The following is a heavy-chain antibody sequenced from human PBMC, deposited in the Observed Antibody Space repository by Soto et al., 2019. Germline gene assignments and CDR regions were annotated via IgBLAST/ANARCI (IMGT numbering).Heavy chain of an antibody. V-gene: IGHV3-23*01. D-gene: IGHD4-17*01. CDR3: AIDPSLYYGDYESDY. CDR2: ISGSGGST. J-gene: IGHJ4*02. Sequence: EVQLLESGGGLVQPGGSLRLSCAASGFTFSSYAMSWVRQAPGKGLEWVSAISGSGGSTYYADSVKGRFTISRDNSKNTLDLQMNSLRAEDTAVYYCAIDPSLYYGDYESDYWGQGTLVTVSS. CDR1: GFTFSSYA.